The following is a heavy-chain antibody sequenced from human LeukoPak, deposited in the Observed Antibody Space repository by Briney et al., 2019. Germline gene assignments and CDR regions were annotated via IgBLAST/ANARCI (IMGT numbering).Heavy chain of an antibody. CDR3: ARLEMATVDY. Sequence: GGSLRLSCAASGSTFSSYSMNWVRQAPGKGLEWVSSISSSSSYIYYADSVKGRFTISRDNAKNSLYLQMDSLRAEDTAVYYCARLEMATVDYWGQGTLVTVSS. V-gene: IGHV3-21*01. D-gene: IGHD5-24*01. J-gene: IGHJ4*02. CDR1: GSTFSSYS. CDR2: ISSSSSYI.